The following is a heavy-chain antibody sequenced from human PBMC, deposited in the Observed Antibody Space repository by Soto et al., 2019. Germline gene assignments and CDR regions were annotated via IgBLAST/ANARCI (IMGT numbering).Heavy chain of an antibody. J-gene: IGHJ3*02. D-gene: IGHD6-25*01. CDR2: IIPTFGTA. V-gene: IGHV1-69*01. CDR1: GGTFSSYA. CDR3: ARELKRSGSEAFDI. Sequence: QVPLVQSGAEVKKPGSSVRVSCKASGGTFSSYAINWVRQAPGQGLEWMGGIIPTFGTATHAQKFQDRVTITADESTNTAYMELSSLRSEDTAVYYCARELKRSGSEAFDIWGQGTMVTVSS.